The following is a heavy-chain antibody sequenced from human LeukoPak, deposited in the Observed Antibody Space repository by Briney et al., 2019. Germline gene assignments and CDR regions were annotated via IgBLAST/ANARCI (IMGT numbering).Heavy chain of an antibody. CDR1: GFTFSSYA. V-gene: IGHV3-23*01. D-gene: IGHD2-15*01. J-gene: IGHJ3*02. CDR3: ARPRLEYCSGGSCFDAFDI. Sequence: GGSLRLSCAASGFTFSSYAMNWVRQAPGRGLEWVSAISGSGSTTYYADSVKGRFTISRDNSKNTLFLQMNSLTAEDTAIYSCARPRLEYCSGGSCFDAFDIWGQGTMVTVSS. CDR2: ISGSGSTT.